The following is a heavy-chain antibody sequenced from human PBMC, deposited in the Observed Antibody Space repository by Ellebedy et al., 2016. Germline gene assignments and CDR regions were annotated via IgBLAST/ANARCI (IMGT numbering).Heavy chain of an antibody. V-gene: IGHV5-10-1*01. J-gene: IGHJ4*02. CDR1: GYSFTSYW. CDR2: IDPSDSYT. CDR3: ARVIAVAEKYDY. Sequence: GGSLRLSCKGSGYSFTSYWISWVRQMPGKGLEWMGRIDPSDSYTNYSPSFQGHVTISADKSISTAYLQWSSLKASDTAMYYCARVIAVAEKYDYWGQGTLVTVSS. D-gene: IGHD6-19*01.